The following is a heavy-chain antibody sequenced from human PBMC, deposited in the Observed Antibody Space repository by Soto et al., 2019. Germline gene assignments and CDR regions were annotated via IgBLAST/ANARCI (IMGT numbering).Heavy chain of an antibody. CDR3: AKGPTPPYGRAVSWFDP. D-gene: IGHD4-17*01. J-gene: IGHJ5*02. Sequence: QVQLHQWGAGLLKPSQTLSLTCAVYGGSFSGYYWSWIRQPRGKGLEWIGEINHSGSTNYNPSLKSRVTISVDTSKNQFSLKLSSVTAADTAVYYCAKGPTPPYGRAVSWFDPWGQGTLVTVSS. CDR2: INHSGST. V-gene: IGHV4-34*01. CDR1: GGSFSGYY.